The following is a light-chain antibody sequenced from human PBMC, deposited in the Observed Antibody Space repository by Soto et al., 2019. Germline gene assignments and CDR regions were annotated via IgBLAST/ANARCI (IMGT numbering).Light chain of an antibody. CDR2: KAS. Sequence: DIQMTQSPSSLSASVGDRVTITCRASQSISDWLAWFQQKPGKGPKRLIQKASSLESGVPSRFSGGGSGTEFTLTISSQQPDDFATYYCQQYASSSVTFGQGNNLEI. J-gene: IGKJ2*01. CDR1: QSISDW. V-gene: IGKV1-5*03. CDR3: QQYASSSVT.